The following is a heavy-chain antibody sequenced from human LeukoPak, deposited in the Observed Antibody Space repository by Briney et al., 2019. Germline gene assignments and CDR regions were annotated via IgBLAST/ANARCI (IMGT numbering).Heavy chain of an antibody. CDR1: GYSISSGYY. CDR3: ARYYYDSVGNAFDI. V-gene: IGHV4-38-2*02. CDR2: IYHSGST. Sequence: SETLSLTCTVSGYSISSGYYWGWIRQPPGKGLEWIGSIYHSGSTYYNPSLKSRVTISVDTSKNQFSLKLSSVTAADTAVYYCARYYYDSVGNAFDIWGQGTMVTVSS. D-gene: IGHD3-22*01. J-gene: IGHJ3*02.